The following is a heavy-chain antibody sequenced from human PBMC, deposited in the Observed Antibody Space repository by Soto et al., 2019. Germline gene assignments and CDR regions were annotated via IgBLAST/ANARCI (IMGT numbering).Heavy chain of an antibody. D-gene: IGHD1-1*01. CDR1: GYDFTTYG. CDR2: ISAHNGNT. Sequence: QVHLVQSGAEVKKSGASVKVSCKGSGYDFTTYGITWVRQAPGQGLEWMAWISAHNGNTDYAQKLQGRVTVTRDTSTSTADMELRRLRSDDTAVYYCARGRYGDYWGQGALVTVSS. J-gene: IGHJ4*02. V-gene: IGHV1-18*01. CDR3: ARGRYGDY.